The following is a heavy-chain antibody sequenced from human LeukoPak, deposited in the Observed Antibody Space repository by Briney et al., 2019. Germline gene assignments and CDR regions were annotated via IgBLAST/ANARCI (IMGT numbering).Heavy chain of an antibody. J-gene: IGHJ4*02. V-gene: IGHV1-46*01. D-gene: IGHD2-8*01. Sequence: GASLKVSCKASGLTLTTIYMHWVRQAPGQGLEWMAVLYPGGDRAIYAQRFQGTLTLTRDTSTNTVYMEVSSLASEDTAIYYCASEAPRTSRFDHWGQGTLVTVSS. CDR3: ASEAPRTSRFDH. CDR2: LYPGGDRA. CDR1: GLTLTTIY.